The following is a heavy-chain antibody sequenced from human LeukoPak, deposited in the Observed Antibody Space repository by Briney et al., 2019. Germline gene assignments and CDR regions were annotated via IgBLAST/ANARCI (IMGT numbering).Heavy chain of an antibody. D-gene: IGHD3-10*01. V-gene: IGHV3-7*04. Sequence: GGSLRLSCAASGFTFSSYWMSWVRQAPGKGLEWVANINQDGSEVHYVDSVKGRFTISRDNGKNSLHLQINSLRVEDTAVYSCARGGLLWFGESKFDYWGQGTLVTVSS. CDR3: ARGGLLWFGESKFDY. J-gene: IGHJ4*02. CDR1: GFTFSSYW. CDR2: INQDGSEV.